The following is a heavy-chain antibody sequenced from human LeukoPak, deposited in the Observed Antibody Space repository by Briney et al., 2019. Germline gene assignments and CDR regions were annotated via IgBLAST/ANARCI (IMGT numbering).Heavy chain of an antibody. CDR2: ISGNEYNI. CDR3: TKGPRGVGLGRPSVLGVVDS. Sequence: GGSLRLSCVGSGFTFVVYSMSWVRQVPGKGFEWIASISGNEYNIKYSDSVKGRFTVSRDNAKTKLYLEMKSLRPDDTAIYYCTKGPRGVGLGRPSVLGVVDSWGQGTLVTVPS. D-gene: IGHD3-3*01. J-gene: IGHJ4*02. V-gene: IGHV3-23*01. CDR1: GFTFVVYS.